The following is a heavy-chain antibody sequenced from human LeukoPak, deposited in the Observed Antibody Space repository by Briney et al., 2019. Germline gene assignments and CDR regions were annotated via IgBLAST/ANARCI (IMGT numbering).Heavy chain of an antibody. V-gene: IGHV3-30*01. J-gene: IGHJ4*02. CDR2: ISYDGSTQ. Sequence: GGSLRLSCAASGFTLSSYAMHWVRQAPGKGREWVAVISYDGSTQYYADSVKGRFTISRDKSKNTVYLKMNSLRAEDTAVYYCARMYTLRYFDWLDQGFDYWGQGTLVTVSS. CDR3: ARMYTLRYFDWLDQGFDY. CDR1: GFTLSSYA. D-gene: IGHD3-9*01.